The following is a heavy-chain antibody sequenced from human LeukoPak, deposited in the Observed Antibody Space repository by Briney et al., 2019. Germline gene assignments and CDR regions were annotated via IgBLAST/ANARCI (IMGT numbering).Heavy chain of an antibody. V-gene: IGHV3-21*01. D-gene: IGHD4-23*01. CDR1: GFTFSTFW. CDR2: ISSSSSYI. Sequence: GGSLRLSCAASGFTFSTFWMHWVRQAPGKGLEWVSSISSSSSYIYYADSVKGRFTISRDNAKNSLYLQMNSLRAEDTAVYYCARAPHDYGGNSYYFDYWGQGTLVTVSS. CDR3: ARAPHDYGGNSYYFDY. J-gene: IGHJ4*02.